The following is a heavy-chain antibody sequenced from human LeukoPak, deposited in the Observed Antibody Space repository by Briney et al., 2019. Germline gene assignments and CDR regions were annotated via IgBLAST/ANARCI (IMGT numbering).Heavy chain of an antibody. V-gene: IGHV3-21*01. CDR1: GFTFSSYS. Sequence: PGGSLRLSCAASGFTFSSYSMNWVRQAPGKGLEWVSSISSSSSYIYYADSVKGRFTISRDNAKNSLYLQMNSLRAEDTAVYYCAKGATRAEYFQHWGQGTLVTVSS. D-gene: IGHD1-26*01. J-gene: IGHJ1*01. CDR2: ISSSSSYI. CDR3: AKGATRAEYFQH.